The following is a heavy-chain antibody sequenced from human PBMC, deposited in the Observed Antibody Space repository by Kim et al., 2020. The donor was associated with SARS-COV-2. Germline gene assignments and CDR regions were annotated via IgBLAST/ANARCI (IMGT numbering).Heavy chain of an antibody. CDR3: ARAIAAAGTFVDY. V-gene: IGHV4-34*01. D-gene: IGHD6-13*01. J-gene: IGHJ4*02. Sequence: YNPSLKSRVTISLDTSKNQFSLKLSSVTAADTAVYYWARAIAAAGTFVDYWGQGTLVTVSS.